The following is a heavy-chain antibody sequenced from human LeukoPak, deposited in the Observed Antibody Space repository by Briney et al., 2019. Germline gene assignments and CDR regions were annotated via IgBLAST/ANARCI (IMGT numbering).Heavy chain of an antibody. CDR2: IWYDGSNK. CDR3: AREGLITGHEVSFDY. V-gene: IGHV3-33*08. J-gene: IGHJ4*02. CDR1: GFTFSSYA. Sequence: GGSLRLSCTASGFTFSSYAMSWVRQAPGKGLEWVAVIWYDGSNKYYADSVKGRFTISRDNSKNTLYLQMNSLRAEDTAVYYCAREGLITGHEVSFDYWGQGTLVTVSS. D-gene: IGHD3-16*01.